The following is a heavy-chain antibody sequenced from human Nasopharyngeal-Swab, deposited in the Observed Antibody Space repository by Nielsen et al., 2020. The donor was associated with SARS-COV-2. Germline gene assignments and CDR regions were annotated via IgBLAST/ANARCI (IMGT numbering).Heavy chain of an antibody. CDR2: INPNSGGT. D-gene: IGHD1-26*01. V-gene: IGHV1-2*02. CDR1: GYTFTSYD. J-gene: IGHJ4*02. Sequence: ASVKVSCKASGYTFTSYDINWVRQAPGQGLEWMGWINPNSGGTNYAQKFQGRVTMTRDTSISTAYMELSRLRSDDTAVYYCARDGGWELPPVNWGQGTLVTVSS. CDR3: ARDGGWELPPVN.